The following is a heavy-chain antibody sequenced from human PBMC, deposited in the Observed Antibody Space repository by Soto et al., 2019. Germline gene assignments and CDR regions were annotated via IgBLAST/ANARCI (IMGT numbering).Heavy chain of an antibody. CDR2: INAGNGNT. Sequence: QVQLLQSAAEVRETGASVLVSCTTSGYTFTKYNIHWLRQAPGQSLERMGWINAGNGNTRYSQRFQGRVTMTADTSASVDHMAMASLTTEDTGTYFGARADRDYFGVADVFDYWGQGTLVLVSS. CDR3: ARADRDYFGVADVFDY. D-gene: IGHD3-10*01. V-gene: IGHV1-3*01. J-gene: IGHJ4*02. CDR1: GYTFTKYN.